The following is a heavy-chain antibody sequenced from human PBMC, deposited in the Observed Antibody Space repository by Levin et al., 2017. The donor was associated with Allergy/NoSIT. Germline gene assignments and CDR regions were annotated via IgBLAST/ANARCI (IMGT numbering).Heavy chain of an antibody. J-gene: IGHJ6*02. CDR2: IIPIFGTA. D-gene: IGHD2-15*01. V-gene: IGHV1-69*13. CDR3: ARENCSGGSCYEPGIYYYYDGMDV. Sequence: SVKVSCKASGGTFSSYAISWVRQAPGQGLEWMGGIIPIFGTANYAQKFQGRVTITADESTSTAYMELSSLRSEDTAVYYCARENCSGGSCYEPGIYYYYDGMDVWGQGTTVTVSS. CDR1: GGTFSSYA.